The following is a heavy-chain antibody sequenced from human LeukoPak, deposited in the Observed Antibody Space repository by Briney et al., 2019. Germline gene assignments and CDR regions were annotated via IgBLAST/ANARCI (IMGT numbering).Heavy chain of an antibody. Sequence: ASETLSLTCAVYGGSFSGYYWSWIRQPPGKGLEWIGEINHSGSTNYNPSLKSRVTISVDTSKNQFSLKLSSVTAADTAVYYCARGRKGYSSSWYNWFDPWGQGALVTVSS. J-gene: IGHJ5*02. CDR2: INHSGST. V-gene: IGHV4-34*01. CDR1: GGSFSGYY. CDR3: ARGRKGYSSSWYNWFDP. D-gene: IGHD6-13*01.